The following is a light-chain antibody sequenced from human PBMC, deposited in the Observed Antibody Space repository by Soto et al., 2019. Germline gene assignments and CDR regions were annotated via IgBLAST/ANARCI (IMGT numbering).Light chain of an antibody. CDR2: LGS. J-gene: IGKJ1*01. V-gene: IGKV2-28*01. Sequence: IVMTQSPLSLPVTPGEPASISCRSSHSLLHSDGYNYLDWYLQKPGQSPQLLIYLGSNRASGVPGRFSGSGSGTDFTLKISRVEAEDVGVYYCMQALRTQWTFGQGTKV. CDR3: MQALRTQWT. CDR1: HSLLHSDGYNY.